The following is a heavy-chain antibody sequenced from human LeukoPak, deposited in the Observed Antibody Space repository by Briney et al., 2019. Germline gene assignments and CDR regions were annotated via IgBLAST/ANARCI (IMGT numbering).Heavy chain of an antibody. J-gene: IGHJ4*02. CDR2: ISYDGSDK. CDR1: GFTFSSYG. V-gene: IGHV3-30*18. CDR3: AQAWRWLQLNY. D-gene: IGHD5-24*01. Sequence: GGSLRLSCAASGFTFSSYGMHWVRQAPGKGLEWVAVISYDGSDKYYAASGKGRFTISRDNSMNTLYLQMNSLRDEDTAVYYCAQAWRWLQLNYWGQGTLVTVSS.